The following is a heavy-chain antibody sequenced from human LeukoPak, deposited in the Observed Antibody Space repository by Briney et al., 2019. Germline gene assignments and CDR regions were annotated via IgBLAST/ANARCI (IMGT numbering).Heavy chain of an antibody. CDR2: ISYDGSNK. CDR1: GFTFSSYA. CDR3: ARGVRIAVAGYIDY. V-gene: IGHV3-30*04. Sequence: GGSLRLSCAASGFTFSSYAMHWVRQAPGKGLEWVAVISYDGSNKNYADSVKGRFTISRDNSKNTLYLQMNSLRAEDTTVYYCARGVRIAVAGYIDYWGQGTLVTVSS. D-gene: IGHD6-19*01. J-gene: IGHJ4*02.